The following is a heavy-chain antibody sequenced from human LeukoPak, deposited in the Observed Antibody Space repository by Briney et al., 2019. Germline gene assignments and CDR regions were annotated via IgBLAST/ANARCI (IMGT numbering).Heavy chain of an antibody. CDR2: ISGSGGST. Sequence: GGSLRLSCAASGFTFSSYAMSWVRQAPGKGLEWVSAISGSGGSTSYADSVKGRFTISRDNSKNTLYLQMNSLRAEDTAVYYCAKDSDYYGSGSSDYWGQGTLVTVSS. CDR3: AKDSDYYGSGSSDY. CDR1: GFTFSSYA. V-gene: IGHV3-23*01. J-gene: IGHJ4*02. D-gene: IGHD3-10*01.